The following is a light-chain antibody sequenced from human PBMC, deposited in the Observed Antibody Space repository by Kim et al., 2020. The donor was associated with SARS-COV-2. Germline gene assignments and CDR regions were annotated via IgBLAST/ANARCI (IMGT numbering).Light chain of an antibody. CDR3: KQYETYWT. Sequence: DIQMTQSPSTLSAFVGNRVTITCRASQSVDSWLAWYQQQPAKAPKLLIYQASKLASGVPSRFSGSGSGTDFPLTISNLQPDDSASYYCKQYETYWTFGPGTKVDIK. V-gene: IGKV1-5*03. CDR2: QAS. J-gene: IGKJ1*01. CDR1: QSVDSW.